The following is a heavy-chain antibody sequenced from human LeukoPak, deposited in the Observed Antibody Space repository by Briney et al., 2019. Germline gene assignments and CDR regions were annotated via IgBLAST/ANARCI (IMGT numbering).Heavy chain of an antibody. CDR1: GFTFEDYA. J-gene: IGHJ4*02. D-gene: IGHD4-17*01. V-gene: IGHV3-9*01. Sequence: GRSLRLSCAASGFTFEDYAMHWVRQAPGWGLDWVAAISWNSGSIGYADSVKGRFTISRDNSKNTLYLQMHSLRAEDTAVYYCASRPHGDYPYFDYWGQGTLVTVSS. CDR3: ASRPHGDYPYFDY. CDR2: ISWNSGSI.